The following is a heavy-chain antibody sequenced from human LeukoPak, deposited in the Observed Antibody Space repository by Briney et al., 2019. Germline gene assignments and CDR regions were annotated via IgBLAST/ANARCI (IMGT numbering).Heavy chain of an antibody. CDR2: IYYRVST. J-gene: IGHJ5*02. Sequence: SETLSLTCSVSGGSISSHYWSWIRQPPGKGLEWMGYIYYRVSTKYNPSLKSRVTISVDTSKNQFSLKLSSVTAADTAVYYCARGGTTVTPGLLWFDPWGQGTLVTVSS. CDR3: ARGGTTVTPGLLWFDP. V-gene: IGHV4-59*11. CDR1: GGSISSHY. D-gene: IGHD4-17*01.